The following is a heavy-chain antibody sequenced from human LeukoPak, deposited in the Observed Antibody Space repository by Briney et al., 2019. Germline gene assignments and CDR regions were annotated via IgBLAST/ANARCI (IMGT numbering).Heavy chain of an antibody. CDR3: ARGRWVSSTHGYYFDY. Sequence: SETLSLTCAVCGGSFSGYYWSWIRQPPGKGLEWIGEINHSGSTNYNPSLKSRVTISVHTSKNQFSRKLSSVTAADTAVYYCARGRWVSSTHGYYFDYWGQGTLVTVSS. J-gene: IGHJ4*02. CDR1: GGSFSGYY. V-gene: IGHV4-34*01. CDR2: INHSGST. D-gene: IGHD2-2*01.